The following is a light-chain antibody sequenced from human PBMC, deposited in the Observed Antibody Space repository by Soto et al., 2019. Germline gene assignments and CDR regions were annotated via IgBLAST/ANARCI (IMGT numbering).Light chain of an antibody. CDR3: QQDNNWPPLT. CDR2: GAS. V-gene: IGKV3-15*01. Sequence: EIVMTQSPAPLSVSPGERATLSCRASQSVSSNLAWYQQKPGRASRLLIYGASTRSTGIPARLSGGGSGTEFTLPISSPPSEDFAVYYCQQDNNWPPLTFGGGTKVEIK. J-gene: IGKJ4*01. CDR1: QSVSSN.